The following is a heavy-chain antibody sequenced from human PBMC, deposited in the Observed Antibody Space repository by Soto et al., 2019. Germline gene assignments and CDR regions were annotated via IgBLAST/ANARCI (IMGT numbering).Heavy chain of an antibody. Sequence: DVQLLESGGDLVQPGESLRLSCVASGFTFSSYAMNWVRQAPGMGLEWVSTIIGSGGSIYDADFVTGRFAISRDKSKNTLFPQMSSRRDEDTAIYYCVKGISYGYELLDYWGQGNLVTVSS. CDR2: IIGSGGSI. D-gene: IGHD5-18*01. CDR1: GFTFSSYA. V-gene: IGHV3-23*01. CDR3: VKGISYGYELLDY. J-gene: IGHJ4*02.